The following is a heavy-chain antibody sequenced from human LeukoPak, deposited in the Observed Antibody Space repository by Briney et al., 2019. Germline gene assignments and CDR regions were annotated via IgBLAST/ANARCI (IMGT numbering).Heavy chain of an antibody. D-gene: IGHD6-19*01. CDR3: ARLYSSGWYDAFDI. Sequence: SETLSLTYTVSGGSISSYYWSWIRQPPGKGLEWIGYIYYSGSTNYNPSLKSRVTISVDTSKNQFPLKLSSVTATDTAVYYCARLYSSGWYDAFDIWGQGTMVTVSS. V-gene: IGHV4-59*01. CDR1: GGSISSYY. CDR2: IYYSGST. J-gene: IGHJ3*02.